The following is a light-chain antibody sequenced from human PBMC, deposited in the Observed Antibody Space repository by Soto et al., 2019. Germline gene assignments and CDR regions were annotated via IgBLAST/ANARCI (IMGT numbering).Light chain of an antibody. CDR2: EGS. J-gene: IGLJ3*02. CDR1: SSDIGAYNY. V-gene: IGLV2-8*01. CDR3: SSYAGSIDRWV. Sequence: QSVLTQPPSASESPGQSVTISCTGTSSDIGAYNYVSWYQQHPGKAPKLMIREGSKRPSGVPDRFSGSKSGNTASLSVSGLQAEDEADYYSSSYAGSIDRWVFGGGTKVTFL.